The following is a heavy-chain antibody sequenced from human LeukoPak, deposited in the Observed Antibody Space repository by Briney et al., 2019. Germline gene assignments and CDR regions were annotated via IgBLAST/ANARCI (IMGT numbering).Heavy chain of an antibody. CDR3: TKGTLMSYWYFDL. CDR2: IGPGGNS. Sequence: GGSLRLSCAASGFTFGDYGMSWVRQAPGKGLEWVSAIGPGGNSFYADSVKDRLTISRDNSRGTVFLQMNYLRVEDTAVYYCTKGTLMSYWYFDLWGRGTPVTVSS. D-gene: IGHD2-8*01. V-gene: IGHV3-23*01. CDR1: GFTFGDYG. J-gene: IGHJ2*01.